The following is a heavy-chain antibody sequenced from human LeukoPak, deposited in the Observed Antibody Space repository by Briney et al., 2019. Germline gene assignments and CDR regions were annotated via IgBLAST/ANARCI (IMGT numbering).Heavy chain of an antibody. CDR3: ARWGRYDSSAGTIDY. D-gene: IGHD3-22*01. CDR1: GFTFSSYS. Sequence: PGGSLRLSCAASGFTFSSYSMNWVRQAPGKGLEWVSSISSSSSYIYYADSVKGRFTISRDNAKNSLYLQMNSLRAEDTAVYYCARWGRYDSSAGTIDYWGQGTLVTVSS. V-gene: IGHV3-21*01. CDR2: ISSSSSYI. J-gene: IGHJ4*02.